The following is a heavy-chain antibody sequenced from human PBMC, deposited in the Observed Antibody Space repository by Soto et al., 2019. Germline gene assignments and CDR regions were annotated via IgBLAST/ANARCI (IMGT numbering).Heavy chain of an antibody. CDR1: GGTFSSYT. CDR2: IIPILGIA. CDR3: AREWGAILTADRRSDP. V-gene: IGHV1-69*08. Sequence: QVQLVQSGAEVKKPGSSVKVSCKASGGTFSSYTISWVRQAPGQGLEWMGRIIPILGIANYAQKFQGRVTITADKSTSTAYMELSSLRSEDTAVYYCAREWGAILTADRRSDPWGQGTLVTVSS. J-gene: IGHJ5*02. D-gene: IGHD2-21*01.